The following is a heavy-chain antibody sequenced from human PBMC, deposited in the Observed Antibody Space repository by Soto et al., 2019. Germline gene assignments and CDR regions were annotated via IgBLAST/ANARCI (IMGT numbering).Heavy chain of an antibody. J-gene: IGHJ4*02. V-gene: IGHV3-33*01. CDR1: GFTFSSYG. D-gene: IGHD6-13*01. CDR2: IWYDGSNN. Sequence: PGGSVRLSCAASGFTFSSYGMHWVRQAAGEGLEGVGVIWYDGSNNHYADSVKGRFTLSSDNSKNTLYPKTNSLRAEDTAVYYCARDQVVGEARNSCDSWGQGT. CDR3: ARDQVVGEARNSCDS.